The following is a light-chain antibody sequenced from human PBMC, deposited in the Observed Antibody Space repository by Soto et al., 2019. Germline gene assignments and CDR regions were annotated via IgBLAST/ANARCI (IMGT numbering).Light chain of an antibody. CDR3: QQLNSYPLT. Sequence: DIQLTQSPSFLSASVGDRVTITCRASQAISSYLAWYQQKPGQAPKLLIYAASTLQSGVPSRFSGSGSGTEFILTISSLQPEDFASYYCQQLNSYPLTVGGGTKVEIK. CDR2: AAS. V-gene: IGKV1-9*01. CDR1: QAISSY. J-gene: IGKJ4*01.